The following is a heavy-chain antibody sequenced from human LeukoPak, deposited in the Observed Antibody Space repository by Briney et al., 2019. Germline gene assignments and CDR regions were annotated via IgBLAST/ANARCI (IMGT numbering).Heavy chain of an antibody. CDR3: AKGSNGDYDI. Sequence: GGSLRLSCAPSQFSLGSFVMSWVRQAPGKGLEWVATIGKSQYYADSVKGRFTISKDISKNMMYLQMDSLGVDDTAIYYCAKGSNGDYDIWGQGTLVTVSS. D-gene: IGHD4-17*01. J-gene: IGHJ4*02. CDR2: IGKSQ. V-gene: IGHV3-23*01. CDR1: QFSLGSFV.